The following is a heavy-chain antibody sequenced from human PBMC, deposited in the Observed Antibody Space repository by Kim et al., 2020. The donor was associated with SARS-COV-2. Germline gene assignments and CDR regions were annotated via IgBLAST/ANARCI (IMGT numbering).Heavy chain of an antibody. Sequence: SETLSLTCAVYGGSFSGYYWSWIRQPPGKGLEWIGEINHSGSTNYNPSLMIRVTISVDTSKNQFFLKLSSLTAADTAGYYCARRGSSGSYYIDYWGQGT. D-gene: IGHD3-10*01. CDR1: GGSFSGYY. CDR3: ARRGSSGSYYIDY. J-gene: IGHJ4*02. V-gene: IGHV4-34*01. CDR2: INHSGST.